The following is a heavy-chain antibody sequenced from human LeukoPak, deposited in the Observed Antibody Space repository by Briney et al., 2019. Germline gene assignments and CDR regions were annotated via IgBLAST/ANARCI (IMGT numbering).Heavy chain of an antibody. D-gene: IGHD1-26*01. CDR2: IKQDGSER. CDR3: ARYGGSYYFDN. J-gene: IGHJ4*02. V-gene: IGHV3-7*01. Sequence: PGGSLRLSCAASGFTFSNYWTSWVRQAPGKGLEWVANIKQDGSERYYVDSVKGRFTISRDNAKNSLYLQMNSLRAEDTAVYYCARYGGSYYFDNWGQGTLVTVSS. CDR1: GFTFSNYW.